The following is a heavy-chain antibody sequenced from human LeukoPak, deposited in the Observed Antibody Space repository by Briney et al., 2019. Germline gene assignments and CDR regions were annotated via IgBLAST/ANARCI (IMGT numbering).Heavy chain of an antibody. CDR3: ARRITVSATNSFDP. Sequence: PSQTLCLTSAVSGGSISSYYCSWIRHPPAKGLGWIGYIYYSGSTNYTPSLKSRVTISVDTSKTQFSLRLNSVTAADTAMYYCARRITVSATNSFDPWGQGTLVTVSS. CDR1: GGSISSYY. V-gene: IGHV4-59*01. J-gene: IGHJ5*02. D-gene: IGHD6-19*01. CDR2: IYYSGST.